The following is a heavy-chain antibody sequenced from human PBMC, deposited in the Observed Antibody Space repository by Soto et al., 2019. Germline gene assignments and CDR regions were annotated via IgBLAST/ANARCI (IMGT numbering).Heavy chain of an antibody. CDR2: VNPNSGDT. Sequence: QLVQSGAEVKKPGASVKVSCKASGYSFTGYYIHWVRQAPGQGLEWMGWVNPNSGDTDYAQKFQGRVTMTRDTSISTASMDLRSLTSDDKALYYCARFRGVLDAFDLWGQGTMVTVSS. D-gene: IGHD2-8*01. CDR3: ARFRGVLDAFDL. V-gene: IGHV1-2*02. J-gene: IGHJ3*01. CDR1: GYSFTGYY.